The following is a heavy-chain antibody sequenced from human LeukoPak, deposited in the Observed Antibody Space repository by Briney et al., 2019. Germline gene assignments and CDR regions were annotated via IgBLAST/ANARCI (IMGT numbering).Heavy chain of an antibody. Sequence: GASVKVSCKASGYTFTSYGISWARQAPGQGLEWMGWISAYNGNTNYAQKLQGRVTMTTDTSTSTAYMELRSLRSDDTAVYYCARRVGDYGSGTWYPDVWGKGTTVTVSS. CDR3: ARRVGDYGSGTWYPDV. D-gene: IGHD3-10*01. CDR2: ISAYNGNT. J-gene: IGHJ6*04. V-gene: IGHV1-18*01. CDR1: GYTFTSYG.